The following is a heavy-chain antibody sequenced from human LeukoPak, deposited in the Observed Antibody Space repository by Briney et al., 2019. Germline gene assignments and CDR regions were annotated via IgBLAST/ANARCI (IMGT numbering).Heavy chain of an antibody. D-gene: IGHD3-22*01. CDR1: GFNFANHA. V-gene: IGHV3-23*01. Sequence: PGGSLRLSCAASGFNFANHAMSWVRQTPGKGLEWVSAISGGGDITYYADSVTGRFTISRDNSKNTLYLQMNSLRAEDTAVYYCARDTYDSSGYKTADYWGQGTLVTVSS. CDR2: ISGGGDIT. J-gene: IGHJ4*02. CDR3: ARDTYDSSGYKTADY.